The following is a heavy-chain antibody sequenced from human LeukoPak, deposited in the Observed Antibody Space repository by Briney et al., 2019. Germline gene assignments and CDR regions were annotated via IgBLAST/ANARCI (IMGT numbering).Heavy chain of an antibody. CDR2: IYSGGST. Sequence: GGSMRLSCAASGLTVSSNYMSWVRQAPGNGLEWVSVIYSGGSTYYADSVKGRFTISRDNSKNTLYLQMNSLRADDTAVYYCASGKATAMAQGYWGQGTLVTVSS. CDR1: GLTVSSNY. D-gene: IGHD5-18*01. V-gene: IGHV3-53*01. CDR3: ASGKATAMAQGY. J-gene: IGHJ4*02.